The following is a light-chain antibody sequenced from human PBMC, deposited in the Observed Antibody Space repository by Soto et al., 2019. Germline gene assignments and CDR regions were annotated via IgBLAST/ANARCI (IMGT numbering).Light chain of an antibody. Sequence: EIVLTQSPATLSLSPGERATLSCRASQSVRSHLAWFQQKPGQAPRLLMYGVSTRATGMPDRFSGSGSGTEFTLIISSLQSEDFAVYYCQQYSDWPLTFGGGTKVE. V-gene: IGKV3D-15*01. CDR3: QQYSDWPLT. CDR1: QSVRSH. CDR2: GVS. J-gene: IGKJ4*01.